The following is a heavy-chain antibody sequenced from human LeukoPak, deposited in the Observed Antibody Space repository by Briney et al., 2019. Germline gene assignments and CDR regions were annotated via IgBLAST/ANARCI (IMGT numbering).Heavy chain of an antibody. CDR1: GFTVSSNY. V-gene: IGHV3-53*05. D-gene: IGHD3-10*01. J-gene: IGHJ4*02. Sequence: GGSLRLSCAASGFTVSSNYMSWVRQAPGKGLEWVSVIYNGGTTYYADSVKGRFTISRDNSKNTLYLQMNSLRAEHTAVYYCAKEVRGGTFDYWGQGTLVTVSS. CDR2: IYNGGTT. CDR3: AKEVRGGTFDY.